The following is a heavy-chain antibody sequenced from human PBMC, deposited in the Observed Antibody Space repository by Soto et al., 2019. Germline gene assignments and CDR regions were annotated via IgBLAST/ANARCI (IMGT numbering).Heavy chain of an antibody. CDR1: GFTFSSYG. J-gene: IGHJ6*02. D-gene: IGHD1-26*01. CDR3: ARDRGSYYDYYYYGMDV. V-gene: IGHV3-33*01. CDR2: IWYDGSNK. Sequence: GSLRLSCAASGFTFSSYGMHWVRQAPGKGLEWVAVIWYDGSNKYYADSVKGRFTISRDNSKNTLYLQMNSLRAEDTAVYYCARDRGSYYDYYYYGMDVWGQGTTVTVSS.